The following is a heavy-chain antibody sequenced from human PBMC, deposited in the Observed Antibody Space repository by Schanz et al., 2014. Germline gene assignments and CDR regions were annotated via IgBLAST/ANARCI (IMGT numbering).Heavy chain of an antibody. Sequence: VQLVESGGGLVKPGGSLRLSCAASGFTFSDYYMTWIRQAPGKGLEWVAVMSYDGSNKYYADSVKGRFTISRDNAKNSLYLQMNSLRAEDTAVYYCAGAVATIRADSFDIWGQGTMVAVSS. CDR2: MSYDGSNK. CDR1: GFTFSDYY. V-gene: IGHV3-30-3*01. D-gene: IGHD5-12*01. J-gene: IGHJ3*02. CDR3: AGAVATIRADSFDI.